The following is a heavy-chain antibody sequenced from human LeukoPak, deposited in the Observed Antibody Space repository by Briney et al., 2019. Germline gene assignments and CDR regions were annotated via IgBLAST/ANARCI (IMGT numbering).Heavy chain of an antibody. CDR2: IYYSGST. D-gene: IGHD6-13*01. CDR3: ARMAAAGTGPGGDY. CDR1: GGSVSSGSYY. Sequence: SETLSLTCTVSGGSVSSGSYYWSWIRQPPGKGLEWIGYIYYSGSTNYNPSLKSRVTISVDTSKNQFSLKLSSVTAADTAVYYCARMAAAGTGPGGDYWGQGTLVTVSS. J-gene: IGHJ4*02. V-gene: IGHV4-61*01.